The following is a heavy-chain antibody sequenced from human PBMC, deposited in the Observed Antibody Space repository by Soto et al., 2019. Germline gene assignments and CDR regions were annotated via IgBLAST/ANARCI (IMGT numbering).Heavy chain of an antibody. V-gene: IGHV1-69*08. CDR2: IIPILGIA. D-gene: IGHD2-15*01. CDR1: GGTFSSYT. Sequence: QVQLVQSGAEVKKPGSSVKVSCKASGGTFSSYTISWVRQAPGQGLEWMGRIIPILGIANYAQKFQGRVTITADKSTSTAYMELSSLRSEDTAVYYCARDLPHYCSGGSCYLHYFDYWGQGTLVTVSS. CDR3: ARDLPHYCSGGSCYLHYFDY. J-gene: IGHJ4*02.